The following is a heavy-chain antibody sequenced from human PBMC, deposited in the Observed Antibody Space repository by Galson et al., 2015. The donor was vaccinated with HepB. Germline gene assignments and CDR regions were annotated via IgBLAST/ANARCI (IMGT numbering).Heavy chain of an antibody. J-gene: IGHJ4*02. Sequence: SLRLSCAASGFTFSSYGMHWVRQAPGKGLEWVAAISYDGSNKHYADSVKGQLTISRDNSKNTLFLQINSLRADDTAVYYCARGRVQGGDYIDYWGQGTLVTVSS. D-gene: IGHD1-26*01. CDR1: GFTFSSYG. CDR3: ARGRVQGGDYIDY. CDR2: ISYDGSNK. V-gene: IGHV3-30*03.